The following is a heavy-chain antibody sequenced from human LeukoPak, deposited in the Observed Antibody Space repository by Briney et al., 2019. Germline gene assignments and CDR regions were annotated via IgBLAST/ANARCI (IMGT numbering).Heavy chain of an antibody. V-gene: IGHV4-39*07. J-gene: IGHJ4*02. CDR1: GGSISSSSYY. Sequence: SETLSLTCTVSGGSISSSSYYWGWIRQPPGKGLEWIGSIYYSGSTYYNPSLKSRVTISVDRSKNQFSLKLSSVTAADTAVYYCARAGDYGGSEPLDYWGQGTLVTVSS. CDR2: IYYSGST. CDR3: ARAGDYGGSEPLDY. D-gene: IGHD4-23*01.